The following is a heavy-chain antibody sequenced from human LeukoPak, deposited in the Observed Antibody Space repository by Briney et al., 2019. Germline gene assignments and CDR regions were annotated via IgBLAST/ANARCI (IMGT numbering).Heavy chain of an antibody. CDR1: GGTFSSYA. CDR2: IIPILGIA. J-gene: IGHJ4*02. CDR3: ARLGVVPAAMHERFDY. D-gene: IGHD2-2*01. V-gene: IGHV1-69*04. Sequence: SVNFSCKASGGTFSSYAISWVRQAPGQGLEWMGRIIPILGIANYAQKFQGRVTITADKSTSTAYMELSSLRSEDTAVYYCARLGVVPAAMHERFDYWGQGNPVTLSS.